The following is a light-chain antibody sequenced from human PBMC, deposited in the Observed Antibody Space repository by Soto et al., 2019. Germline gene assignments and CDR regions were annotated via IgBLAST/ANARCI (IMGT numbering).Light chain of an antibody. CDR1: SSDVGSYNY. Sequence: QSVLTQPASVSGSPGQSITISCTGTSSDVGSYNYVPWYQLHPGKAPKLMIYEVSNRPSGVSNRFSGSKSGDTASLTISGLQAEDEAGYYCSSYTTRTTLYVFGTGTKVTVL. CDR2: EVS. V-gene: IGLV2-14*01. J-gene: IGLJ1*01. CDR3: SSYTTRTTLYV.